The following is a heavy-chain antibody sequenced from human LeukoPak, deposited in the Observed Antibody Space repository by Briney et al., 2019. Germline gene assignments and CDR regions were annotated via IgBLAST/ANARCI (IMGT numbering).Heavy chain of an antibody. V-gene: IGHV3-23*01. CDR2: ISGSGGST. Sequence: GGSLRLSCAASGFIFSSYAMSWVRQAPGKGLEWVSAISGSGGSTYYEDSVKGRFTISRDNSKNTLYLQMNSLRAEVTAVYYCAKGIVVVPTGGYFDYWGQGTLVTVSS. CDR1: GFIFSSYA. CDR3: AKGIVVVPTGGYFDY. J-gene: IGHJ4*02. D-gene: IGHD2-2*01.